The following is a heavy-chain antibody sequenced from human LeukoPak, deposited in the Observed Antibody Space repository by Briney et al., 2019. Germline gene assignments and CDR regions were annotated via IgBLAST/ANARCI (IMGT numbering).Heavy chain of an antibody. J-gene: IGHJ2*01. D-gene: IGHD4-17*01. Sequence: GGSLRLSCAASGFTFSSYALHWVRQAPGKGLEWVAVMSHDGRNIFYADSVKGRFTISRDNSKNTLYLQMNSLKTEDTAVYYCTTDPEYGDYDWYFDLWGRGTLVTVSS. CDR2: MSHDGRNI. V-gene: IGHV3-30*04. CDR1: GFTFSSYA. CDR3: TTDPEYGDYDWYFDL.